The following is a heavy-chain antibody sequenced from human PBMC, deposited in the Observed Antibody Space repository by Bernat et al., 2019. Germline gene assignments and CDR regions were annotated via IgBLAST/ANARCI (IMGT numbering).Heavy chain of an antibody. Sequence: QVQLVQSGAEVKKPGASVKVSCKASGYTFTSYGISWVRQAPGQGLEWMGWISAYNGNTNYAQKLQGRVTMTTDTSTSTAYMELRSLRSDDTAVYYCARVPYYGGNSGPEYSQHWGQGTLVTVSS. CDR3: ARVPYYGGNSGPEYSQH. D-gene: IGHD4-17*01. CDR2: ISAYNGNT. J-gene: IGHJ1*01. V-gene: IGHV1-18*01. CDR1: GYTFTSYG.